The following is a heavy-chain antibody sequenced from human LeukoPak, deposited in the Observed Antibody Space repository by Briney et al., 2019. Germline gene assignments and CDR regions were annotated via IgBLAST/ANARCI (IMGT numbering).Heavy chain of an antibody. Sequence: PSETLSLTCIVSGGSISSRSYYWDWIRQPPGKGLEWIGNLFDSGNTHYNPSLRSRLTMSVDTSKNQFSLKLSSVTAADTAVYYCARHTRPRYSGYENAFDIWGQGNMVTVSS. CDR1: GGSISSRSYY. V-gene: IGHV4-39*01. CDR2: LFDSGNT. CDR3: ARHTRPRYSGYENAFDI. D-gene: IGHD5-12*01. J-gene: IGHJ3*02.